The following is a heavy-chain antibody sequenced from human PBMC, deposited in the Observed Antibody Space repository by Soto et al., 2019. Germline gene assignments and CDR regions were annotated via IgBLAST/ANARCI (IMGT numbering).Heavy chain of an antibody. CDR1: GFTFSSYA. Sequence: PGGSLRLSCAASGFTFSSYAMHWVRQAPGKGLEWVAVISYDGSNKYYADSVKGRFTISRDNSKNTLYLQMNSLRAEDTAVYYCAKYCSSTSCYVDWYYYYGMDVWGQGTTVTVSS. CDR3: AKYCSSTSCYVDWYYYYGMDV. V-gene: IGHV3-30-3*02. J-gene: IGHJ6*02. D-gene: IGHD2-2*01. CDR2: ISYDGSNK.